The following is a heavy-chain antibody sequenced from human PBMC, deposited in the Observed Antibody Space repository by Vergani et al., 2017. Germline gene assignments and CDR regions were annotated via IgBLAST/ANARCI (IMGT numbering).Heavy chain of an antibody. CDR2: INWNSDSI. V-gene: IGHV3-9*01. D-gene: IGHD6-13*01. CDR1: GFTFDDYA. J-gene: IGHJ2*01. CDR3: VKDIAASGNYWYFDL. Sequence: EVQLVESGGGLVQPGRSLRLSCAASGFTFDDYAMHWVRQAPGKGLEWVSGINWNSDSIAYADSVKGRFNISRDNAKNSMYLQMNSLRAEETALYYCVKDIAASGNYWYFDLWGRGTLVTVSS.